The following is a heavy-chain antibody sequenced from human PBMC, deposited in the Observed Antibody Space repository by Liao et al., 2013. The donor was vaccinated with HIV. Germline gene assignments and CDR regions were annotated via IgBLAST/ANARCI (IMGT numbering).Heavy chain of an antibody. Sequence: QVQLQQWGAGLLKPSETLSLTCAVYGGSFSGYSWNWIRQPPGKGLEWIGEINHSGSTNYNPSLKSRVTISVDTFKNQFSLRLSSVTAADTAVYYCARGPYDSSGYSFDFWGQGTLVTVSS. CDR1: GGSFSGYS. CDR3: ARGPYDSSGYSFDF. V-gene: IGHV4-34*01. CDR2: INHSGST. D-gene: IGHD3-22*01. J-gene: IGHJ4*02.